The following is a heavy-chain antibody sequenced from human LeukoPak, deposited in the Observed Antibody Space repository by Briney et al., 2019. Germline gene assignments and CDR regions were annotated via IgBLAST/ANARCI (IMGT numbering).Heavy chain of an antibody. V-gene: IGHV4-30-2*01. Sequence: SETLSLTCDVSGASISRGGYSWTWIRQPAGNGLEWIGYIFHSGITYYSPSLKSRVTMSVDRSKNRFSLKLISVTAADTAVYYCARTYGSGSYGGVGLDPWGQGTLVTVSS. CDR1: GASISRGGYS. CDR3: ARTYGSGSYGGVGLDP. J-gene: IGHJ5*02. CDR2: IFHSGIT. D-gene: IGHD3-10*01.